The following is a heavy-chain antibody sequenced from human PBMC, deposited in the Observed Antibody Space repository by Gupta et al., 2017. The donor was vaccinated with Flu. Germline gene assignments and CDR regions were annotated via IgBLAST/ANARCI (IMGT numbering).Heavy chain of an antibody. CDR3: TREDYYAGGGYYFYDAFDI. Sequence: EVRLVESGGGWVQPGGPLRLSLVASGPDLKTKDMNWVRSAPGKGLEWISYISSGGSTIYYAGSVKGRFTISRDNAKNSLYLQMDNLVVEDTAVYYCTREDYYAGGGYYFYDAFDIWGQGTGVTVSS. CDR1: GPDLKTKD. CDR2: ISSGGSTI. V-gene: IGHV3-48*03. J-gene: IGHJ3*02. D-gene: IGHD3-22*01.